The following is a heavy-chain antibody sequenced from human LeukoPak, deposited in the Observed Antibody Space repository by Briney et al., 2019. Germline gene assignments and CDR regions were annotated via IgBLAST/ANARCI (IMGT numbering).Heavy chain of an antibody. CDR2: IYHSGGT. J-gene: IGHJ4*02. CDR3: ARSRIPDPAFDY. D-gene: IGHD2-15*01. V-gene: IGHV4-30-2*01. CDR1: GGSISSGGYS. Sequence: SQTLSLTCAVSGGSISSGGYSWSWIRQPPGKGLEWIRYIYHSGGTYYNPSLKSRVTISVDRSKNQFSLKLSSVTAADTAVYYCARSRIPDPAFDYWGQGTLVTVSS.